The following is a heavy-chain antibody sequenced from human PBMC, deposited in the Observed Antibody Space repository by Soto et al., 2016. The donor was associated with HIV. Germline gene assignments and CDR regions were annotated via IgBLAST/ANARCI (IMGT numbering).Heavy chain of an antibody. CDR2: INPHNGGT. J-gene: IGHJ4*02. CDR1: PYTLKGSY. V-gene: IGHV1-2*02. D-gene: IGHD2-21*02. Sequence: QVQLLQSGTEVKKPGDSVKVSCKSFPYTLKGSYIHWVRQAPGQGLEWMGWINPHNGGTRSAQKFQGRVTLTRDRSISTAYMEMTKLTFDDTAIYYCATGSVTAWLWGQGTPVSVSS. CDR3: ATGSVTAWL.